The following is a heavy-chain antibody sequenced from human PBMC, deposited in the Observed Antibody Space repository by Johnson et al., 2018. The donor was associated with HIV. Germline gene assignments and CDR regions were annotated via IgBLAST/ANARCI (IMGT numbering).Heavy chain of an antibody. D-gene: IGHD5-24*01. CDR2: IGTAGDT. CDR1: GFTFSSYD. Sequence: VQLVESGGGLVQPGGSLRLSCAASGFTFSSYDMHWVRQATGKGLEWVSAIGTAGDTYYPGSVKGRFTISRENAKNSLYLQMNSLRAEDTAVYYCAREPPVEMATHDAFDIWGQGTMVTVSS. V-gene: IGHV3-13*01. CDR3: AREPPVEMATHDAFDI. J-gene: IGHJ3*02.